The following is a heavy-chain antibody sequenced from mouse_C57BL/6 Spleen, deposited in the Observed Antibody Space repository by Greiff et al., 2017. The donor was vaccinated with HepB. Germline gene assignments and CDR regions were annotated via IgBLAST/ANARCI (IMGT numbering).Heavy chain of an antibody. CDR3: ASYYGSSYEFAY. V-gene: IGHV14-2*01. J-gene: IGHJ3*01. Sequence: EVQLQQSGAELVKPGASVKLSCTASGFNIKDYYMHWVKQRTEQGLEWIGRIDPEDGETKYAPKFQGKATITADTSSTTSYLQLSSLTSEDTAVYYCASYYGSSYEFAYWGQGTLVTVSA. CDR2: IDPEDGET. CDR1: GFNIKDYY. D-gene: IGHD1-1*01.